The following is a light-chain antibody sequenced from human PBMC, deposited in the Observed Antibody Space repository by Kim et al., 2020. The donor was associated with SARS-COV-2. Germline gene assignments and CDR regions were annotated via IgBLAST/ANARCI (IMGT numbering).Light chain of an antibody. CDR2: DAS. CDR3: YHNDHST. CDR1: QDISNY. V-gene: IGKV1-33*01. J-gene: IGKJ3*01. Sequence: DIQMTQSPSSLSASVGDRVTITCQASQDISNYLNWYQQKPGKAPKLLIYDASNLETGVPSRFSGSGSGTDFTFTISSLQPEDIATYHYYHNDHSTFGSGTKVDIK.